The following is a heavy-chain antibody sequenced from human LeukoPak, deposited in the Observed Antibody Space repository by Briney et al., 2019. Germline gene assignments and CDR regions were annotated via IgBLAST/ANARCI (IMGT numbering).Heavy chain of an antibody. CDR2: FDPEDGET. CDR3: ARDPPTKGSITMVRGVIANWFDP. J-gene: IGHJ5*02. D-gene: IGHD3-10*01. Sequence: GASVKVSCKVSGYTLTELSMHWVRQAPGKGLEWMGGFDPEDGETIYAQKFQGRVTMTEDTSTDTAYMELSRLRSDDTAVYYCARDPPTKGSITMVRGVIANWFDPWGQGTLVTVSS. V-gene: IGHV1-24*01. CDR1: GYTLTELS.